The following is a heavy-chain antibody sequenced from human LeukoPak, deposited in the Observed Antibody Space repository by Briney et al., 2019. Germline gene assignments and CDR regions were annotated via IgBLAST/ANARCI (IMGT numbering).Heavy chain of an antibody. Sequence: ESLKISCKGSGYRFTNNWIGWVRQMPGKGLEWMGIIYPGNSDTRYSPPFQGQVTISADKSISTAYLQWSSLRASDTAMYHCAIEGYSYTDGFDIWGQGTMVTVSS. V-gene: IGHV5-51*01. CDR1: GYRFTNNW. D-gene: IGHD5-18*01. CDR3: AIEGYSYTDGFDI. J-gene: IGHJ3*02. CDR2: IYPGNSDT.